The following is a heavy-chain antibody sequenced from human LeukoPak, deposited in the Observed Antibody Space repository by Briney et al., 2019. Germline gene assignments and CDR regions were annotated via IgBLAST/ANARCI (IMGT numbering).Heavy chain of an antibody. D-gene: IGHD4-17*01. V-gene: IGHV4-39*01. CDR1: GGSISSSSYY. CDR3: ARRPYGDYRYYFDY. CDR2: IYYSGST. J-gene: IGHJ4*02. Sequence: PSETLSLTCTVSGGSISSSSYYWGWIRQPPGKGLEWIGSIYYSGSTYYNPSLKSRVTISVDTSKNQFSLKLSSVTAADTAVYYCARRPYGDYRYYFDYWGQGTLATVSS.